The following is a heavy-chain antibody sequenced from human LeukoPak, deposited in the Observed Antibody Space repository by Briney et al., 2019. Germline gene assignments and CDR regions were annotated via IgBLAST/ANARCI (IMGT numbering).Heavy chain of an antibody. CDR1: GGTFSSYT. J-gene: IGHJ4*02. CDR3: ARGYCSGGSCYGGMYY. V-gene: IGHV1-69*16. Sequence: EASVKVSCKASGGTFSSYTISWVRQAPGQGLEWMGRIIPILGTANYAQKFQGRVTITTDESTSTAYMELSSLRSEDTAVYYCARGYCSGGSCYGGMYYWGQGTLVTVSS. CDR2: IIPILGTA. D-gene: IGHD2-15*01.